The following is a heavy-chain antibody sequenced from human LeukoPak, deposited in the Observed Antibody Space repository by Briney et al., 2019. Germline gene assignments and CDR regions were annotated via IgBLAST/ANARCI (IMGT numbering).Heavy chain of an antibody. V-gene: IGHV3-15*01. J-gene: IGHJ4*02. CDR2: IKSKTDGETI. CDR1: GFSLNNAW. D-gene: IGHD3-22*01. Sequence: PGGSLRLSCAASGFSLNNAWMSWVRQAPGKGLEWVGRIKSKTDGETIDYAAHVRGRSTISRDDSKNMVYLVMNNLKTEDTAVYYCTTSYYDSSGFRAWGQGTLVTVSS. CDR3: TTSYYDSSGFRA.